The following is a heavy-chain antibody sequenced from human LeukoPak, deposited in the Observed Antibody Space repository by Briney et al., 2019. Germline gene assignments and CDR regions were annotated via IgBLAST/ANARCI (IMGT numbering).Heavy chain of an antibody. V-gene: IGHV3-20*04. Sequence: PGGSLRLSCAASGFTFNDYGMSWVRQAPGKGLEWVSGINSNGKSINYADSVKGRFTISRDNAKNSLYLQMNSLRAEDMALYYCAKDISTNYDSWGFDYWGQGTLVTVSS. CDR1: GFTFNDYG. CDR2: INSNGKSI. J-gene: IGHJ4*02. CDR3: AKDISTNYDSWGFDY. D-gene: IGHD3-3*01.